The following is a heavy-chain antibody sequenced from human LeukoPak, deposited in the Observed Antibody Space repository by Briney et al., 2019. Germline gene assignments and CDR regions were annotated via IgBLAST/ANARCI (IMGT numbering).Heavy chain of an antibody. Sequence: PGRSLRLSCAASGFTFSSYGMHWVRQAPGKGLEWVAVISYDGSNKYYADSVKGRFTISRDNSKNTLYLQMNSLRAEDTAVYYCAKDALGYCSGGNCSTRSWFDPWGQGTLVTVSS. CDR1: GFTFSSYG. J-gene: IGHJ5*02. V-gene: IGHV3-30*18. D-gene: IGHD2-15*01. CDR2: ISYDGSNK. CDR3: AKDALGYCSGGNCSTRSWFDP.